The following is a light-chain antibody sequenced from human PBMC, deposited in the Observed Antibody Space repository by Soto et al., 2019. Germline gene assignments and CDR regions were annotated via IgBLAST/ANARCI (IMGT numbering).Light chain of an antibody. Sequence: QSALTQPPSASGSPGQSVTSSCTGTSTDVGAYNYVSWYQQHPGKAPKLMIYEVTKRPSGVPDRFSGPKSGNTASLTVSGLQTEDEADYYCGSHAGNSNLVFGGGTQLTIL. CDR3: GSHAGNSNLV. J-gene: IGLJ3*02. CDR2: EVT. CDR1: STDVGAYNY. V-gene: IGLV2-8*01.